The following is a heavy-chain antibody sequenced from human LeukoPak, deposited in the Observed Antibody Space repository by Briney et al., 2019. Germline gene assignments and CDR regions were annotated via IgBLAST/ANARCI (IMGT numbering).Heavy chain of an antibody. V-gene: IGHV1-69*13. D-gene: IGHD4-23*01. CDR2: IIPIFGSA. CDR1: GGTFSSYA. J-gene: IGHJ4*02. CDR3: ARVRRKGYGGNSAPFDY. Sequence: ASVKVSCKASGGTFSSYAISWVRQAPGQGLEWMGGIIPIFGSANYAQKFQGRVTITADESTSTAYMELSSLRSEDTAVYYCARVRRKGYGGNSAPFDYWSQGTLVTVSS.